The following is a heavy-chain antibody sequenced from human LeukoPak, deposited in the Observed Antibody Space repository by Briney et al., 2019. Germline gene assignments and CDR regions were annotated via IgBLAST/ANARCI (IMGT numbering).Heavy chain of an antibody. V-gene: IGHV3-66*01. CDR1: GFSVGTNY. CDR2: VYGGGTT. D-gene: IGHD6-19*01. J-gene: IGHJ4*02. CDR3: AKGTSVAGTIFGY. Sequence: GGSLRLSCAASGFSVGTNYVSWVRQGPGKGLGWVSVVYGGGTTYYADSVKGRFAISRDNSMNTVHLQMDSLRDEDTAVYYCAKGTSVAGTIFGYWGQGTLVTVSS.